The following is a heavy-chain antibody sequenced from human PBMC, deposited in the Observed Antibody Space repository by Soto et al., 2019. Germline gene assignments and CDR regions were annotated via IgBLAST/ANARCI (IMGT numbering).Heavy chain of an antibody. CDR1: GYTFSRYG. V-gene: IGHV1-18*01. CDR2: ISAYNGNT. CDR3: ARDQGFRVVINSNWFDP. Sequence: ASVKVSCKASGYTFSRYGIMWVRQAPGQGLEWMGWISAYNGNTNSAEKLRGRLTMTTDASTTTAYMELRSLRSDDTAIYYCARDQGFRVVINSNWFDPWGQGTLVTVS. D-gene: IGHD2-21*01. J-gene: IGHJ5*02.